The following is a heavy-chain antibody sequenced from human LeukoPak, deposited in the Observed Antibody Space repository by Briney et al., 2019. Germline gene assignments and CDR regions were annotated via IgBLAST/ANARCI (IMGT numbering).Heavy chain of an antibody. D-gene: IGHD3-9*01. Sequence: ASVKVSCKASGYTFTGYYMHWVRQAPGQGLEWMGWINPNSGGTNYAQKFQGRVTMTRDTSISTAYMELSRLRSDDTAVYYCARVDILTGYYFFDSWGQGTLVTVSS. CDR2: INPNSGGT. J-gene: IGHJ4*02. CDR3: ARVDILTGYYFFDS. CDR1: GYTFTGYY. V-gene: IGHV1-2*02.